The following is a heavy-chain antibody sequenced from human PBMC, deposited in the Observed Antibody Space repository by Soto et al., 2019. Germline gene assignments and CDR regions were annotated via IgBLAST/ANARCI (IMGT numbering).Heavy chain of an antibody. J-gene: IGHJ3*01. V-gene: IGHV3-48*02. Sequence: GGSLRLSCAGSGFTFSAHSMNWVRQAPGKGLEWVSYISSGSNTIYYADSVKGRFTISRDNAKNSLYLQMNSLRDEDTAVYYCARDPEAFSGRYPNAFDLWGQGTMVTVSS. CDR1: GFTFSAHS. CDR3: ARDPEAFSGRYPNAFDL. D-gene: IGHD1-26*01. CDR2: ISSGSNTI.